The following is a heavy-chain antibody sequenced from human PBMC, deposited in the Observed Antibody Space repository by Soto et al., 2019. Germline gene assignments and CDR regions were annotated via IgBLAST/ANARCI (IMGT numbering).Heavy chain of an antibody. D-gene: IGHD3-22*01. CDR2: ISYDGSNK. Sequence: GGSLRLSCAASGFTFSSYAMHWVRQAPGKGLEWVAVISYDGSNKYYADSVKGRFTISRDNSKNTLYLQMNSLRAEDTAVYYCARGITMIGTGYWGQGTLVTVSS. V-gene: IGHV3-30-3*01. J-gene: IGHJ4*02. CDR3: ARGITMIGTGY. CDR1: GFTFSSYA.